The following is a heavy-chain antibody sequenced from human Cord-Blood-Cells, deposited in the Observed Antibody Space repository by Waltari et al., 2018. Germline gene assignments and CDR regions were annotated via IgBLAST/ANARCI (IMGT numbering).Heavy chain of an antibody. J-gene: IGHJ3*02. D-gene: IGHD5-18*01. CDR1: GGSFSGYY. Sequence: QVQLQRWGAGLLKPSETLSLTCAVYGGSFSGYYWSWIRQPPGKGLEWIGEINHSGSTNYNPSLKSRVTISVDTSKNQFSLKLSSVTAADTAVYYCARAPLRRYSYGHDAFDIWGQGTMVTVSS. CDR2: INHSGST. CDR3: ARAPLRRYSYGHDAFDI. V-gene: IGHV4-34*01.